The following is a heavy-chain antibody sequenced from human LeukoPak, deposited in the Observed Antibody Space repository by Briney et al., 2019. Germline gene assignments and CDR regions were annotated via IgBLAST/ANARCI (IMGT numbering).Heavy chain of an antibody. CDR2: IYYSGST. CDR1: GGSISSGGYY. J-gene: IGHJ4*02. D-gene: IGHD3-9*01. Sequence: SQTLSLTCTVSGGSISSGGYYWSWIRQHPGKGLEWIGYIYYSGSTYYNPSLKSRVTISVDTSKNQFSLKLSSVTAADTAVYYCARGPSYYDILTGYYSTNFDYWGQETLVTVSS. CDR3: ARGPSYYDILTGYYSTNFDY. V-gene: IGHV4-31*03.